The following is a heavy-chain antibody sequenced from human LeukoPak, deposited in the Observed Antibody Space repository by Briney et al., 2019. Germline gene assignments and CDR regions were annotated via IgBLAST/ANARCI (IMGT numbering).Heavy chain of an antibody. Sequence: GGSLRLSCAASGFTFSSYSMNWVRQAPGKGLEWVSSISSSSSYIYYADSVKGRFTISRDNAKNSLYLQMNSLRAEDTAVYYCARDLQNAEPSPYGLWFGELPTHGMDVWGQGTTVTVSS. V-gene: IGHV3-21*01. CDR2: ISSSSSYI. D-gene: IGHD3-10*01. CDR3: ARDLQNAEPSPYGLWFGELPTHGMDV. CDR1: GFTFSSYS. J-gene: IGHJ6*02.